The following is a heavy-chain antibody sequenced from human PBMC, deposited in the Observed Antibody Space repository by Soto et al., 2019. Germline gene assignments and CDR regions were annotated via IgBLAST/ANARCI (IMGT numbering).Heavy chain of an antibody. V-gene: IGHV4-61*01. CDR2: IYYSGST. CDR1: VGSVNSGRYY. CDR3: AGHTSAWYMGFDY. D-gene: IGHD6-19*01. Sequence: SESLCITCTFSVGSVNSGRYYKSWIRQPPGKGLEWIGYIYYSGSTNSNPSVKSRVTISLDTSKNQFSLKLNSVTAADTAVYYCAGHTSAWYMGFDYWGQGTMVTGSS. J-gene: IGHJ4*02.